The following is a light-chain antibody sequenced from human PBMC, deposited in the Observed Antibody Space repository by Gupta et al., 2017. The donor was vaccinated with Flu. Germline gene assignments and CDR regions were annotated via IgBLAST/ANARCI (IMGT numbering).Light chain of an antibody. V-gene: IGKV1-39*01. CDR1: QSISNY. Sequence: DIQMTQSPSSLSASVGDRVTITCRASQSISNYLNWYQHKPGKAPKLLIHAASRWQNGVPSRFTGSGYGEDLTLTIISRQQEDFAGYYCQQSDSYPPWTFGQGTKVEI. CDR3: QQSDSYPPWT. J-gene: IGKJ1*01. CDR2: AAS.